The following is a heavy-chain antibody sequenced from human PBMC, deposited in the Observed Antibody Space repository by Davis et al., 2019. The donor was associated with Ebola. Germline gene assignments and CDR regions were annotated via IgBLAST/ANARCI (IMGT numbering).Heavy chain of an antibody. Sequence: ASVKVSCKASGYTFTSYAMNWVRQAPGQGLEWLGWINPHNGNTNYAQNVQGRVIMTTDTSTSTAYMEVGSLRSDDTAVYYCARAQFPTTSDHWGQGTLVTVSS. CDR1: GYTFTSYA. D-gene: IGHD1-1*01. CDR2: INPHNGNT. V-gene: IGHV1-18*01. J-gene: IGHJ4*02. CDR3: ARAQFPTTSDH.